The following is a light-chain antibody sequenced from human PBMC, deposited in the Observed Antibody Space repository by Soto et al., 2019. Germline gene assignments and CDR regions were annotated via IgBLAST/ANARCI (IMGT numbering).Light chain of an antibody. CDR2: DAS. J-gene: IGKJ4*01. V-gene: IGKV1-33*01. CDR1: QNINNY. Sequence: DIQMTQSPSSLSASVGDRVTITCQASQNINNYLNWYQQKPGRAPKLLIYDASNLEAGVPSRFRGSGSGTDFTFTISSLQPDDFATYYCQQYSTYPLTFGGGTKVDIK. CDR3: QQYSTYPLT.